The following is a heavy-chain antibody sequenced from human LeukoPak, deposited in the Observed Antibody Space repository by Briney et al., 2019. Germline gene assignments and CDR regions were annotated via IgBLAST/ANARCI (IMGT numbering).Heavy chain of an antibody. CDR2: IYHSGST. V-gene: IGHV4-30-2*01. CDR1: GGSISSGGYY. J-gene: IGHJ5*02. Sequence: PSETLSLTCTVSGGSISSGGYYWSWIRQPPGKGLEWIGYIYHSGSTYYNPSLKSRVTISVDRSKNQFSLKLSSVTAADTAVYYCARGDSSSSNWFDPWGQGTLVTVSS. D-gene: IGHD3-22*01. CDR3: ARGDSSSSNWFDP.